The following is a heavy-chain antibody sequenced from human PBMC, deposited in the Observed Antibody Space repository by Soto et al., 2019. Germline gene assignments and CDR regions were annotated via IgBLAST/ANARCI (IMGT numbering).Heavy chain of an antibody. CDR1: GFTFSSYG. J-gene: IGHJ4*02. CDR3: ARDFESIAAHFDY. V-gene: IGHV3-33*08. CDR2: IWYDGSNK. Sequence: PGGSLRLSCAASGFTFSSYGMHWVRQAPGKGLEWVAVIWYDGSNKYYADSVKGRFTISRDNSKNTLYLQMNSLRAEDTAVYYCARDFESIAAHFDYWGQGTLVTISS. D-gene: IGHD6-6*01.